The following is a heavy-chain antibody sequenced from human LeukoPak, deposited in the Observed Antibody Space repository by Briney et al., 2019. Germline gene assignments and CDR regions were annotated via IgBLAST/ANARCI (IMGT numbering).Heavy chain of an antibody. Sequence: SETPSLTCAVYVGSFSDYSWSWIRQPPGKGLEWIGEINHSGIANYNPSLKSRVTISVDPSKNQFSLKVTYVTAADTAVYYCAKVGSDIWGRGTRVRVSS. J-gene: IGHJ2*01. D-gene: IGHD3-10*01. CDR2: INHSGIA. CDR3: AKVGSDI. V-gene: IGHV4-34*01. CDR1: VGSFSDYS.